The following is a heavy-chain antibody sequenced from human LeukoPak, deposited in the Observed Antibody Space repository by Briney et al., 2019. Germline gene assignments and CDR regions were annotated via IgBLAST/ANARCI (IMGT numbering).Heavy chain of an antibody. CDR2: ISSSGATR. CDR1: GFTFSSYE. CDR3: AREVVVAATRYMDV. Sequence: SGRSLRLSCAASGFTFSSYEMNWVRQAPGKGLEWVSYISSSGATRYYADSVKGRFTMSRDNAKNSLYLLLNSLRAEDTAVYYCAREVVVAATRYMDVWGKGTTVTISS. J-gene: IGHJ6*03. V-gene: IGHV3-48*03. D-gene: IGHD2-15*01.